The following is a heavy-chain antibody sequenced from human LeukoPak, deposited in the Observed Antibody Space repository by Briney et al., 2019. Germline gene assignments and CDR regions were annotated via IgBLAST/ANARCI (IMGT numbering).Heavy chain of an antibody. CDR2: ISSSSSYI. V-gene: IGHV3-21*04. Sequence: GGSLRLSCAASGFTFSSYSMNWVRQAPGKGLEWVSSISSSSSYIYYADSVKGRFTISRDNAKNSLYLQMNSLRVEDTAVYYCARGAVQDWYFDLWGRGTLVTVSS. CDR3: ARGAVQDWYFDL. CDR1: GFTFSSYS. J-gene: IGHJ2*01.